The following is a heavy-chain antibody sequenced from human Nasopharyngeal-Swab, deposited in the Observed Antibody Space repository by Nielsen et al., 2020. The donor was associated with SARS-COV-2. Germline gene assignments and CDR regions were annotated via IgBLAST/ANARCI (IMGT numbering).Heavy chain of an antibody. Sequence: GESLKISCAASGFTFSSYWMHWVRQAPGKGLEWVGRIKSKTDGGTTDYAAPVKGRFTISRDDSKNTLYLQMNSLKTEDTAVYYCTTVELGYCSSTSCRFIDYWGQGTLVTVSS. V-gene: IGHV3-15*01. CDR1: GFTFSSYW. CDR2: IKSKTDGGTT. CDR3: TTVELGYCSSTSCRFIDY. J-gene: IGHJ4*02. D-gene: IGHD2-2*01.